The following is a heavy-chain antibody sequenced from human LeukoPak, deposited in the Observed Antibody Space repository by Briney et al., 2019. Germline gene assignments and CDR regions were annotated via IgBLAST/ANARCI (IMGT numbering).Heavy chain of an antibody. CDR1: GGSISSYY. D-gene: IGHD6-19*01. CDR3: ASRGWNYYYGMDV. CDR2: ISYSGST. V-gene: IGHV4-59*08. Sequence: SETLSLTCTVSGGSISSYYWSWIRQPPGKGLEWIGYISYSGSTNYNPSLKSRVTISVDTSKNQFSLKLSSVTAADTAVYYCASRGWNYYYGMDVWGQGTTVTVSS. J-gene: IGHJ6*02.